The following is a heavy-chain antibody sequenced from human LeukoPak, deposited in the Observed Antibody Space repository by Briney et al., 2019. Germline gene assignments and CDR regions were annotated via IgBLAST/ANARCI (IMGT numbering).Heavy chain of an antibody. D-gene: IGHD3-22*01. Sequence: GGSLRLSCAASGFTFSSYWMHWVRQAPGKGLVWVSRINSDGSSTSYADSVKGRFNISRDNAKNTLYLQMNSLRAEDTAVYYCARPYYYDSSRVDYWGQGTLVTVSS. CDR2: INSDGSST. V-gene: IGHV3-74*01. CDR1: GFTFSSYW. J-gene: IGHJ4*02. CDR3: ARPYYYDSSRVDY.